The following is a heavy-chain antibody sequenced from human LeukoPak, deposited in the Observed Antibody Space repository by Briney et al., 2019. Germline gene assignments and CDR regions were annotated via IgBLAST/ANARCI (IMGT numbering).Heavy chain of an antibody. CDR3: ASAPNPLYYDSSGYFIVREDASHYYYYYMDV. V-gene: IGHV1-69*06. Sequence: GASVKVSCKASGGTFSSYAISWVRQAPGQGLEWMGGIIPIFGTANYAQKFQGRVTIAADKSTSTAYMELSSLRSEDTAVYYCASAPNPLYYDSSGYFIVREDASHYYYYYMDVWGKGTTVTVSS. J-gene: IGHJ6*03. CDR1: GGTFSSYA. CDR2: IIPIFGTA. D-gene: IGHD3-22*01.